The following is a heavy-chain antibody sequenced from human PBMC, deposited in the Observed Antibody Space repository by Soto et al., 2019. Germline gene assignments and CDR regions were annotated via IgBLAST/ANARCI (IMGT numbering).Heavy chain of an antibody. CDR3: ARRYGDSFDF. CDR2: IYYSGST. CDR1: GGSISNYY. J-gene: IGHJ4*02. Sequence: SETLSLTCTVSGGSISNYYWSWIRQPPGKGLEWIGYIYYSGSTNYNPSLKSRVTISVDTSKNQFALKLSSVTAADTAVYYCARRYGDSFDFWGQGTLVTVSS. D-gene: IGHD4-17*01. V-gene: IGHV4-59*01.